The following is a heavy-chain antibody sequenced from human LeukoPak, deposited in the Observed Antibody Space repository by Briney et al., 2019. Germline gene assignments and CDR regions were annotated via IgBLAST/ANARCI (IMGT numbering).Heavy chain of an antibody. CDR1: GFTFSSYA. V-gene: IGHV3-30-3*01. CDR3: ARDTLGIVVVPAAIRESGGGIDY. CDR2: ISYDGSNK. D-gene: IGHD2-2*02. J-gene: IGHJ4*02. Sequence: GGSLRLSCAASGFTFSSYAMHWVRQAPGKGLEWVAVISYDGSNKYYADSVKGRFTISRDNSKNTLYLQMNSLRAEDTAVYYCARDTLGIVVVPAAIRESGGGIDYWGQGTLVAVSS.